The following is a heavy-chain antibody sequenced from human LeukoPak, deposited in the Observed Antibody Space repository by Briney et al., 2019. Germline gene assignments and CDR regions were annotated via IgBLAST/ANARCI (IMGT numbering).Heavy chain of an antibody. J-gene: IGHJ4*02. CDR1: GFTFSSYE. V-gene: IGHV3-48*03. D-gene: IGHD6-6*01. CDR3: ARPPAARRGDY. Sequence: PGGSLRLSCAASGFTFSSYEMNWVRQAPGKGLEWVSYISSSGSTIYYADSVKGRFTTSRDNAKNSLYLQMNSLRAEDTAVYYCARPPAARRGDYWGQGTLVTVSS. CDR2: ISSSGSTI.